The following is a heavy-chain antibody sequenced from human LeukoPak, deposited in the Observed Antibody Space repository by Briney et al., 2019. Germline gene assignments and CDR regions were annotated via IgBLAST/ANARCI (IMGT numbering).Heavy chain of an antibody. CDR2: IYYSGSN. V-gene: IGHV4-59*12. CDR1: GGSITSYY. CDR3: ARGRAYYDSSGFFNY. Sequence: SETLSLTCTVSGGSITSYYWSWIRQPPGKGLEWIGYIYYSGSNNYNPSLKSRVTMSVDTSKNQFSLMLTSVTAADTAFYYCARGRAYYDSSGFFNYWGQGILVTVSS. D-gene: IGHD3-22*01. J-gene: IGHJ4*02.